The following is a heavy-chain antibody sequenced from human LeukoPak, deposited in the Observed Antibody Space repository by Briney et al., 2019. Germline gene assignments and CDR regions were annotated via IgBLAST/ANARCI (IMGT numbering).Heavy chain of an antibody. V-gene: IGHV3-48*03. CDR1: GFTFSSYE. CDR3: ARDLYGSGSFDY. Sequence: GGSLRLSCAASGFTFSSYEMNWVRQAPGKGLEWVSYISSSGSTIYYADSVKGLFNISRDNAKNSLYLQMNSLRAEDTAAYYCARDLYGSGSFDYWGQGTLVTVSS. J-gene: IGHJ4*02. D-gene: IGHD3-10*01. CDR2: ISSSGSTI.